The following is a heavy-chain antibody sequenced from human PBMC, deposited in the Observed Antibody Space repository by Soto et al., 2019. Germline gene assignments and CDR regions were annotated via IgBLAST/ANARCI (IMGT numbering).Heavy chain of an antibody. V-gene: IGHV1-69*13. CDR3: AGGHNWNFYRGYFDY. CDR1: GGTFSSYA. D-gene: IGHD1-7*01. Sequence: GASVKVSCKASGGTFSSYAISWVRQAPGQGLEWMGGIIPIFGTANYAQKFQGRVTITADESTSTAYMELSSLRSEDTAVYYCAGGHNWNFYRGYFDYWGQGTPVTVSS. J-gene: IGHJ4*02. CDR2: IIPIFGTA.